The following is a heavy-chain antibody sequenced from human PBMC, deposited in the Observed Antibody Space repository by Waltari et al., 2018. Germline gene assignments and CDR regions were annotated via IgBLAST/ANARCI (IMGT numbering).Heavy chain of an antibody. Sequence: EVQLVESGGGLVQPGGSLRLSCSASECTFSSYELIWVGREPGKGWSWLSDSNSDARTIRDADSVRGRSTISRDNAKNSLYLHMNSLRAEDTAVYYCARINGRTTTTSFDVWGQGTMVTVSS. V-gene: IGHV3-48*03. CDR2: SNSDARTI. CDR3: ARINGRTTTTSFDV. CDR1: ECTFSSYE. D-gene: IGHD1-26*01. J-gene: IGHJ3*01.